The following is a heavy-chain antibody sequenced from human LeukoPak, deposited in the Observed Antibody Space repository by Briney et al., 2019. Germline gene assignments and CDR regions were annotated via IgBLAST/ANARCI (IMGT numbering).Heavy chain of an antibody. CDR2: MYTGCST. V-gene: IGHV3-66*01. CDR1: GFNVSTNY. Sequence: PGGSLRLSCAASGFNVSTNYMNWVRQAPGKGLEWVSVMYTGCSTSYADSVKGRFSISRDNSKNMVYLQMDSLRAEDTAVYYCARDLGGLDSWGQGTLVTVSS. CDR3: ARDLGGLDS. J-gene: IGHJ4*02.